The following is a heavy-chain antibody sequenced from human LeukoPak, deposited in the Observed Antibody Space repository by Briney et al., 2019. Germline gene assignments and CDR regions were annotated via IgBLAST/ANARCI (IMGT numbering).Heavy chain of an antibody. Sequence: SETLSLTCTVSGGSISSGSYYWSWIRQPAGKGLEWIGRIYTSGSTNYNPSLKSRVTISIDTSKSQFSLKLSSVTAADTAVYYCARALPPYMDVWGKGTTVTVSS. CDR3: ARALPPYMDV. V-gene: IGHV4-61*02. J-gene: IGHJ6*03. CDR1: GGSISSGSYY. CDR2: IYTSGST.